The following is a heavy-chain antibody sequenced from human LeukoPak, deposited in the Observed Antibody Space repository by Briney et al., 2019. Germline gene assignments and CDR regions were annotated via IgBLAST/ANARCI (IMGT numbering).Heavy chain of an antibody. J-gene: IGHJ4*02. CDR1: GFTFSNFW. D-gene: IGHD1-14*01. CDR2: IKPDGSEK. V-gene: IGHV3-7*01. CDR3: TRERTYNSEDS. Sequence: GGSLRLSCVASGFTFSNFWMNWVRQAPGKGLEWLANIKPDGSEKYYVDSLKGRFTISRDNAKNSLYLQMNSLRVEDTAMYYCTRERTYNSEDSWGQGTLVTVSS.